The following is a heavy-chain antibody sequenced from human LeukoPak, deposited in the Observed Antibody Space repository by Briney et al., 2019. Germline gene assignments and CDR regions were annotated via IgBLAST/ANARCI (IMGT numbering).Heavy chain of an antibody. V-gene: IGHV3-15*01. CDR1: GFTFSDAW. Sequence: GGSLRLSCAASGFTFSDAWMSWVRQAPGKGLEWVGRIKSNTDGGTTDFAAPVKGRFTISRDDSENALYLQMNSLKTEDTAVYYCTTQLLYEHNFDYWGQGTLVTVSS. CDR3: TTQLLYEHNFDY. CDR2: IKSNTDGGTT. D-gene: IGHD2-2*02. J-gene: IGHJ4*02.